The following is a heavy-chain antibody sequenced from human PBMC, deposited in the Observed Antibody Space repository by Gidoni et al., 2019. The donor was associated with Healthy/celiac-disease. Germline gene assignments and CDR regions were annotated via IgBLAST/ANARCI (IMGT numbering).Heavy chain of an antibody. CDR2: INHSGST. CDR1: GGSFSGYY. J-gene: IGHJ3*02. CDR3: ARGQGGGDPHAFDI. Sequence: QVQLQQWGAGLLKPSETLSLTCAVYGGSFSGYYWSWIRQPPGKGLELIGEINHSGSTNYNPSLKSRVTISVDTSKNQFSLKLSSVTAADTAVYYCARGQGGGDPHAFDIWGQGTMVTVSS. V-gene: IGHV4-34*01. D-gene: IGHD2-21*01.